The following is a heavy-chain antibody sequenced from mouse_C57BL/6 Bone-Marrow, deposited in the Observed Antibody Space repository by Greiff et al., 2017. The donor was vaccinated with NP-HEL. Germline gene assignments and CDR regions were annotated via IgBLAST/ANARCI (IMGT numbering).Heavy chain of an antibody. V-gene: IGHV3-6*01. Sequence: DVQLQESGPGLVKPSQSLSLTCSVTGYSITSGYYWNWIRQFPGNKLEWMGYISYDGSNNYNPSLKNRISITRDTSKNQFFLKLNSVTTEDTATYYCAREDLDYYGSSYWFAYWGQGTLVTVSA. CDR3: AREDLDYYGSSYWFAY. CDR1: GYSITSGYY. D-gene: IGHD1-1*01. J-gene: IGHJ3*01. CDR2: ISYDGSN.